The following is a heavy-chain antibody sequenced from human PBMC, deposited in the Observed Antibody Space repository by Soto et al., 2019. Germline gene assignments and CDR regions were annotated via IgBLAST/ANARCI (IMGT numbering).Heavy chain of an antibody. D-gene: IGHD2-21*02. J-gene: IGHJ6*02. CDR3: AHSRCGGDCLRSYSSHYYYGMDV. CDR1: GFSLSTGGVG. V-gene: IGHV2-5*02. CDR2: IYWEDDK. Sequence: QITLKESGPTLVKPTQTLTLTCTFSGFSLSTGGVGVGWIRQPPGKALEWLALIYWEDDKRYSPSLKSRLTVTKDTYKNQVVLTMTNMDPVDTATYYCAHSRCGGDCLRSYSSHYYYGMDVWGQGTTVTVSS.